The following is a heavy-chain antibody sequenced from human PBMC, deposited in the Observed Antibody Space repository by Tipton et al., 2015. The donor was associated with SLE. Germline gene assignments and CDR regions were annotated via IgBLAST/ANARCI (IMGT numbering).Heavy chain of an antibody. CDR3: TRGGVGGYDYFDP. V-gene: IGHV3-21*01. CDR2: ISSSSSYI. J-gene: IGHJ4*02. CDR1: GFIFSSYS. D-gene: IGHD5-12*01. Sequence: SLRLSCAASGFIFSSYSMNWVRQAPGKGLEWVSSISSSSSYIYYADSVKGRFTISRDNAKNSLYLQMNSLRAEDTAVYYCTRGGVGGYDYFDPWGQGTLVAVSS.